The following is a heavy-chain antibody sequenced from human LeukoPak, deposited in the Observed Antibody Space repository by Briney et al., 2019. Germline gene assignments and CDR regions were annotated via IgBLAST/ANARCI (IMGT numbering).Heavy chain of an antibody. D-gene: IGHD3-10*01. CDR2: ISGSGFGT. CDR1: GFTFTNYA. V-gene: IGHV3-23*01. Sequence: GGSLRLSCAASGFTFTNYAMSWVRQAPGKGLEWVSTISGSGFGTYYADSVKGRFTISRDNSKNTLYLQMNSLRAEDTAVYYCAKFLGVSVWYGISGPWGQGTLVTVSS. J-gene: IGHJ5*02. CDR3: AKFLGVSVWYGISGP.